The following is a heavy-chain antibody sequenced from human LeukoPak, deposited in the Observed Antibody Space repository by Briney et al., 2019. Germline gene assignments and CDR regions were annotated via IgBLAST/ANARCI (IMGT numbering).Heavy chain of an antibody. Sequence: GGSLRLSCTASGFTFTNYGMTWVRQAPGKGLEWVSTISGSGGSTYYADSVKGRFTISRDNSKNTLYLQMNSLRAEDTAVYFCAKSDDSSGYWGGYFDYWGQGTLVTVSS. V-gene: IGHV3-23*01. D-gene: IGHD3-22*01. CDR3: AKSDDSSGYWGGYFDY. J-gene: IGHJ4*02. CDR1: GFTFTNYG. CDR2: ISGSGGST.